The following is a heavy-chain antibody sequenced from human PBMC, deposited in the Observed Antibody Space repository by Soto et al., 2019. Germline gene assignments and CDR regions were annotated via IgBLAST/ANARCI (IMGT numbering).Heavy chain of an antibody. V-gene: IGHV3-23*01. D-gene: IGHD6-13*01. CDR2: ISGSGGST. Sequence: GGSLRLSCAASGFTFSSYAMSWVRQAPGNGLEWVSAISGSGGSTYYADSVKGRFTISRDNSKNTLYLQMNSLRAEDTAVYYCAKADKQQLVPYDAFDIWCQGTMVAVSS. CDR1: GFTFSSYA. CDR3: AKADKQQLVPYDAFDI. J-gene: IGHJ3*02.